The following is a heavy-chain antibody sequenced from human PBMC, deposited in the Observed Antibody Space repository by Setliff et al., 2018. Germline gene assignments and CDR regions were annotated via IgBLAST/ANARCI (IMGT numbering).Heavy chain of an antibody. CDR1: GDSFRRHA. V-gene: IGHV1-69*13. D-gene: IGHD3-16*01. CDR3: ARSRGTWGTSFGY. CDR2: IIPIFPSP. J-gene: IGHJ4*02. Sequence: SVKVSCKTSGDSFRRHAISWVRQAPGQGLEWMGGIIPIFPSPKYAQKFQGRVTITADESTSTAYMELSSLRFEDTAVYYCARSRGTWGTSFGYWGLGTLVTVPS.